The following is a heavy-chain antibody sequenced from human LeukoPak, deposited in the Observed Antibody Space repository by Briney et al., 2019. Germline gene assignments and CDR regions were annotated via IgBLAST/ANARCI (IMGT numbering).Heavy chain of an antibody. CDR1: GGAIISYY. CDR2: IYTSGST. V-gene: IGHV4-4*07. Sequence: SETLSLTCSVSGGAIISYYLSWIRQPAGKGLEWIGRIYTSGSTNYNPSLKSRVTISVDKSKNQFSLKLSSVTAADTAVYYCARGATSYYYDSSGYYSGRLFDYWGPGTLVTVSS. CDR3: ARGATSYYYDSSGYYSGRLFDY. D-gene: IGHD3-22*01. J-gene: IGHJ4*02.